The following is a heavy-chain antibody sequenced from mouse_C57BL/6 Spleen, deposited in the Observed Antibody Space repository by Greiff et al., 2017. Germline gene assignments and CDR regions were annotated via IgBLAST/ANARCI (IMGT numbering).Heavy chain of an antibody. CDR3: ARENWEG. Sequence: EVQLQQSGPELVKPGASVKISCKASGYTFTDYYMNWVKQSHGKSLEWIGDINPNNGGTSYNQKFKGKATLTVDKSSSTAYMELRSLTSEDSAVYYCARENWEGWGQGTTLTVSS. D-gene: IGHD4-1*01. CDR1: GYTFTDYY. V-gene: IGHV1-26*01. CDR2: INPNNGGT. J-gene: IGHJ2*01.